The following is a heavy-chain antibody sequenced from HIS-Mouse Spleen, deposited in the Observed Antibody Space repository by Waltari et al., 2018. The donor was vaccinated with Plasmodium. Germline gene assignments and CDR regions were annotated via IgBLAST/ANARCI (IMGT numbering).Heavy chain of an antibody. V-gene: IGHV3-13*01. CDR2: IGTAGDT. CDR1: GFPFSSYD. J-gene: IGHJ3*02. D-gene: IGHD1-1*01. Sequence: EVQLVESGGGLVQPGGSLRLSCAASGFPFSSYDMHWVRQATGKGLDWVSAIGTAGDTYYPGSVKGRFTISRENAKNSLYLQMNSLRAGDTAVYYCARGRWNHAFDIWGQGTMVTVSS. CDR3: ARGRWNHAFDI.